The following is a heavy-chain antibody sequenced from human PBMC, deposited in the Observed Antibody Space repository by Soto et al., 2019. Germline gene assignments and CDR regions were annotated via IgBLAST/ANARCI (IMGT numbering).Heavy chain of an antibody. J-gene: IGHJ6*02. CDR1: GGTFSSYT. Sequence: QVQLVQSGAEVKKPGSSVKVSCKASGGTFSSYTISWVRQAPGQGLEWMGRIIPILGIANYAQKFQGRVTITADKSTSTAYMELSSLRSEDTAVYYCAGDSSSHSDYYYYGMDVWGQGTTVTVSS. V-gene: IGHV1-69*08. D-gene: IGHD6-6*01. CDR3: AGDSSSHSDYYYYGMDV. CDR2: IIPILGIA.